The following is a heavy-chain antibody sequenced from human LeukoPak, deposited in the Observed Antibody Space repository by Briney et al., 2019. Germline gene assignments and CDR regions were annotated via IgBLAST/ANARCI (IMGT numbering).Heavy chain of an antibody. Sequence: ASVKVSCKASGYTFTSYGISWVRQAPGQGLEWMGWINAYNGNTNYAQKLQGRVTMTTDTSTSTAYMELRSLRSDDTAVYYCARDYCSGGSCYFQSFDYWGQGTLVTVSS. V-gene: IGHV1-18*01. J-gene: IGHJ4*02. CDR2: INAYNGNT. CDR1: GYTFTSYG. CDR3: ARDYCSGGSCYFQSFDY. D-gene: IGHD2-15*01.